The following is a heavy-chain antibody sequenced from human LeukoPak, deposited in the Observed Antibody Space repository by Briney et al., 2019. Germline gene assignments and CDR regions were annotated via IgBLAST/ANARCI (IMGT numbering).Heavy chain of an antibody. D-gene: IGHD3-3*01. Sequence: GGSLRLSCAASGFTFSDYAMHWVRQAPGKGLEWVALIPYDGSNKYYADSVKGRFTISRDNFKNTLCLQINSVRAEDTAVYYCARATYYDYWSGYYGAFDYWGQGTLVTVSS. CDR2: IPYDGSNK. V-gene: IGHV3-30*04. CDR1: GFTFSDYA. J-gene: IGHJ4*02. CDR3: ARATYYDYWSGYYGAFDY.